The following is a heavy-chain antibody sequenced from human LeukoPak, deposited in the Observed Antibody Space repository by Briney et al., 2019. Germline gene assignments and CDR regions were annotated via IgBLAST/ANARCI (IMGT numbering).Heavy chain of an antibody. CDR1: GYSFTSYW. D-gene: IGHD2-15*01. Sequence: GESLKISCKGSGYSFTSYWIGWVRQMPGKGLGWMGIIYPGDSDTRYSPSFQGQVPISADKSISTAYLQWSSLKASDTAMYYCARAAFCSGGSCYFDYWGQGTLVTVSS. CDR2: IYPGDSDT. V-gene: IGHV5-51*01. J-gene: IGHJ4*02. CDR3: ARAAFCSGGSCYFDY.